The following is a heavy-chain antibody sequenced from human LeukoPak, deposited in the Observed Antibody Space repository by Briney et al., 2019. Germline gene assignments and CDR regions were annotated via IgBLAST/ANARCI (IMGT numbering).Heavy chain of an antibody. V-gene: IGHV3-74*01. CDR2: IKSAGGT. CDR3: ARAPSEIGGYYPEYFRH. CDR1: AFTTSTNW. J-gene: IGHJ1*01. Sequence: GGSLRPSSAASAFTTSTNWMHSGRQAPGERLLWVSRIKSAGGTNYADSVKGRVTISRDNAKKTISPQMNSLRREEAGVYYCARAPSEIGGYYPEYFRHWGEGTLVSVSS. D-gene: IGHD3-22*01.